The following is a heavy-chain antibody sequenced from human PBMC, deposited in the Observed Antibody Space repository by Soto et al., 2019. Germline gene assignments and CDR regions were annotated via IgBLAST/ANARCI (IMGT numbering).Heavy chain of an antibody. V-gene: IGHV1-2*02. CDR2: INPNSGGT. J-gene: IGHJ5*02. Sequence: ASVKVSCKASGYTFTGYYMHWVRQAPGQGLEWMGWINPNSGGTNYAQKFQGRVTMTRDTSISTAYMELSRLRSDDTAVYYCAREELGYCSGGSCYFSDWFDPWGQGXLVTVSS. CDR1: GYTFTGYY. D-gene: IGHD2-15*01. CDR3: AREELGYCSGGSCYFSDWFDP.